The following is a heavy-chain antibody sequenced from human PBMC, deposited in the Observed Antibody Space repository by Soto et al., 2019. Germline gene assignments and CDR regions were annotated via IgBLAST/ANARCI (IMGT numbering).Heavy chain of an antibody. Sequence: VKVSCKASGFTFTSSAVQWVRQARGQRLEWTGWIVVGSGNTNYAQKFQERVTITRDMSTSTAYMELSSLRSEDTAVYYCAAGGRVVVVPAARVGFDYYYYGMDVWGQGTTVTVSS. V-gene: IGHV1-58*01. CDR3: AAGGRVVVVPAARVGFDYYYYGMDV. J-gene: IGHJ6*02. CDR2: IVVGSGNT. CDR1: GFTFTSSA. D-gene: IGHD2-2*01.